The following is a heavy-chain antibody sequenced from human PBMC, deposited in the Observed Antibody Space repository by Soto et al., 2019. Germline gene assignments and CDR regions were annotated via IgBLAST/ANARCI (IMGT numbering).Heavy chain of an antibody. D-gene: IGHD3-9*01. V-gene: IGHV1-2*02. J-gene: IGHJ6*02. Sequence: QVQLVQSGAEVKKPGASVKVSCTTSGYIFTDYHIHWVRQAPGQGLEWMGFITPKSGDTDFAQKFTGRVTMTRDPSFTSVHMEVSALMSDDAAVYYCARDALSTRGFDEMDIWGQGTTVAVSS. CDR2: ITPKSGDT. CDR3: ARDALSTRGFDEMDI. CDR1: GYIFTDYH.